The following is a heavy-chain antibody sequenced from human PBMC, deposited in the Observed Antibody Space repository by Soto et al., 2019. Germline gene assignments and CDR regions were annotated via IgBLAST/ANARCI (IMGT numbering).Heavy chain of an antibody. CDR1: GGSISSGGYY. Sequence: SETLSLTCTVSGGSISSGGYYWSWIRQHPGKGLEWIGYIYYSGSTYYSPSLKSRVTMSVDTSKNQFSLKLSSVTAADTAVYYCARYTFGYVHTDYWGQGTLGTVSA. CDR3: ARYTFGYVHTDY. J-gene: IGHJ4*02. D-gene: IGHD3-16*01. CDR2: IYYSGST. V-gene: IGHV4-31*03.